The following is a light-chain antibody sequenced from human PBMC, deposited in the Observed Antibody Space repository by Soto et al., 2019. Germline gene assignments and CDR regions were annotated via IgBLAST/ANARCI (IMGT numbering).Light chain of an antibody. Sequence: QSVLTQPPSASGSPGQSVTISCTGTSSDVGAYDYVSWYQQHPGKAPKLMIYEINKRPSGVPDRFSGSKSGNTASLTASGLQAEDEADYYCASYTSSSSYVSGTGTKVTVL. CDR1: SSDVGAYDY. CDR2: EIN. J-gene: IGLJ1*01. CDR3: ASYTSSSSYV. V-gene: IGLV2-8*01.